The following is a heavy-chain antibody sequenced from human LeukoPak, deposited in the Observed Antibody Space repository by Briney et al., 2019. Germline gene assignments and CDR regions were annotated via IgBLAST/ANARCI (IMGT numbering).Heavy chain of an antibody. CDR1: GFTFSSYS. CDR2: IRNDGSNK. Sequence: GGSLRLSCAASGFTFSSYSMSWVRQAPGKGLEWVAFIRNDGSNKYYADSVKGRFTVSRDNSKNTLYLQMNSLRVEDAAVYYCAKEGDLVGVIYYVDYWGQGTLVTVSS. V-gene: IGHV3-30*02. D-gene: IGHD3-10*01. CDR3: AKEGDLVGVIYYVDY. J-gene: IGHJ4*02.